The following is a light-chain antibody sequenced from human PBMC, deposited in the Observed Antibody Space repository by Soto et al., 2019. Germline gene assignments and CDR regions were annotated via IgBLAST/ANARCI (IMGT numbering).Light chain of an antibody. CDR1: SNDVGGYNY. J-gene: IGLJ1*01. V-gene: IGLV2-14*01. Sequence: QSVLTQPASVSGSPGQSITISCTGTSNDVGGYNYVSWYQQHPGKAPKLMIYEVSNWPSGVSGRFSGSKSGNTASLTISGLQAEDEADYYCSSYAGSNNNYVFGTGTKLTVL. CDR2: EVS. CDR3: SSYAGSNNNYV.